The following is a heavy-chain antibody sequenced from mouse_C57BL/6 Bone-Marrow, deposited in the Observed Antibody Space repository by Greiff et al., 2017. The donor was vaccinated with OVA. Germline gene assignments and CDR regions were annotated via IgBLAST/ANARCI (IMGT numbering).Heavy chain of an antibody. J-gene: IGHJ1*03. CDR3: TRERVYGSKTVWYFDV. Sequence: EVQLQQSGTVLARPGASVKMSCKTSGYTFTSYWMHWVKQRPGQGLEWIGAIYPGNSDTSYNQKFKGKAKLTAVTSASTAYMELSSLTNEDSAVYYCTRERVYGSKTVWYFDVWGTGTTVTVSS. CDR1: GYTFTSYW. D-gene: IGHD1-1*01. V-gene: IGHV1-5*01. CDR2: IYPGNSDT.